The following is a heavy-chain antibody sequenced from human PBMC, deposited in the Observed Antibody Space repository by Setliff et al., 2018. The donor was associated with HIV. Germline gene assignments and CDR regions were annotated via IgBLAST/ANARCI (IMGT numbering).Heavy chain of an antibody. CDR2: LDPEDGKT. CDR1: GYTLTEVS. CDR3: AREYYDFWSGYSDAFHI. J-gene: IGHJ3*02. V-gene: IGHV1-24*01. D-gene: IGHD3-3*01. Sequence: ASVKVSCKVSGYTLTEVSMHWVRQAPGEGLEWMGGLDPEDGKTIYAQKFQGRVSMTEDTSTDTAYMELRSLRSDDTAVYYCAREYYDFWSGYSDAFHIWGQGTMVTVSS.